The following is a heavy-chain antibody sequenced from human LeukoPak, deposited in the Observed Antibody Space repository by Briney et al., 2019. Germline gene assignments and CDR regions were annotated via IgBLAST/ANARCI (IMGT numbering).Heavy chain of an antibody. CDR1: GFTFNDYY. CDR2: ISSSGSTI. J-gene: IGHJ6*02. V-gene: IGHV3-11*01. Sequence: PGGSLRLSCAASGFTFNDYYMSWIRLAPGKGLEWVSYISSSGSTIYYADSVKGRFTISRDNAKKSLYLQMNSLRAEDTAVYYCARYRSTTRDVSRYYYGMDVWGQGTTVTVSS. CDR3: ARYRSTTRDVSRYYYGMDV. D-gene: IGHD1-14*01.